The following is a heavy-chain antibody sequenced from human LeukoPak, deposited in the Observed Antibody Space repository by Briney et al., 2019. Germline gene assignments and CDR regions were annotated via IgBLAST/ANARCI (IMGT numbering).Heavy chain of an antibody. CDR1: GGSFSGYY. V-gene: IGHV4-34*01. CDR3: ARHRKRSGGYFGSGHDGFDI. CDR2: INHSGST. J-gene: IGHJ3*02. Sequence: SETLSLTCAVYGGSFSGYYWSWIRQPPGKGLEWIGEINHSGSTNYNPSLKSRVTISLDMSKNQFSLRLSSVTAADTAVYYCARHRKRSGGYFGSGHDGFDIWGQGTMVTVSS. D-gene: IGHD3-22*01.